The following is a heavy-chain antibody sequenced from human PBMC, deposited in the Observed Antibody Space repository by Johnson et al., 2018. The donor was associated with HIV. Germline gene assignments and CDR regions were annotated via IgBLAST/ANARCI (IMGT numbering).Heavy chain of an antibody. CDR1: GFTFSSYW. J-gene: IGHJ3*02. Sequence: VKLVESGGGLVQPGGSLRLSCAASGFTFSSYWLHWVRQAPGKGLVWVSRINSDGSSTCYADSVQGRFTISRDNAKNSLYLQMNSLTVEDTALYYCARADRDSGTYHDAFDIWGQGTMVTVSS. CDR3: ARADRDSGTYHDAFDI. D-gene: IGHD1-26*01. CDR2: INSDGSST. V-gene: IGHV3-74*01.